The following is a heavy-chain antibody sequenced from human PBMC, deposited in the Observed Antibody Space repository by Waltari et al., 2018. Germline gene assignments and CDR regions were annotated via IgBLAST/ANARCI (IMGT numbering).Heavy chain of an antibody. V-gene: IGHV3-7*01. CDR2: IKQDGSEK. Sequence: EVQLVESGGGLAKPGGSLRLSCAASGLSVSNYWMTWVRQASGKGPEWVANIKQDGSEKYYMDSVKGRFTISRDNAKNSLYLQMNNLRVEDTAVYYCTRGGRDSSWYWRDWGQGTLVTVSS. J-gene: IGHJ4*02. D-gene: IGHD6-13*01. CDR3: TRGGRDSSWYWRD. CDR1: GLSVSNYW.